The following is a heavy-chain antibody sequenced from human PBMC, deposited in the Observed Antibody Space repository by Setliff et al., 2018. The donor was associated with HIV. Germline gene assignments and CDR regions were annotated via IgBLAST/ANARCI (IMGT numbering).Heavy chain of an antibody. V-gene: IGHV5-10-1*01. CDR3: ARHFGYNPGWFDS. CDR2: IDPADSYT. D-gene: IGHD3-10*01. Sequence: PGESLTISCKGSGFSFTSYWISWVRQMPGKGLEWMGRIDPADSYTHYSPSFQGHITISIDKSISSASLHWSSLRTSDTAIYYCARHFGYNPGWFDSWGQGTLVTV. J-gene: IGHJ5*01. CDR1: GFSFTSYW.